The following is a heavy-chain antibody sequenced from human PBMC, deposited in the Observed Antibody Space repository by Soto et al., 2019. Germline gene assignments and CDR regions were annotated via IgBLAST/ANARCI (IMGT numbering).Heavy chain of an antibody. CDR2: IYYSGSI. D-gene: IGHD3-10*01. CDR1: GGSISSHY. CDR3: ARPTPGATWALDY. V-gene: IGHV4-59*08. J-gene: IGHJ4*02. Sequence: QVQLQESGPGLVKPSETLSLTCTVSGGSISSHYWTWIRQPPGKGLEWISYIYYSGSINHTPSLKSRVTISVDTSKNQFSLKLSSVTAADTAVYYCARPTPGATWALDYWGQGTLVTVSS.